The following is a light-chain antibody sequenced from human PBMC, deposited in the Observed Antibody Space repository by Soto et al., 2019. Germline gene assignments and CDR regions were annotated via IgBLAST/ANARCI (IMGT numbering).Light chain of an antibody. Sequence: VVMTQSPLSLPVTLGEPASISCRSSQSLVDNDGYSYLSWFQQRPGQSPRRLIYKISNRDSVVPDRFSGSGSDTDFTLKISRVEPEDVAVYYCMQGTHWPYTFGQGTQLEIK. CDR1: QSLVDNDGYSY. CDR2: KIS. J-gene: IGKJ2*01. CDR3: MQGTHWPYT. V-gene: IGKV2-30*01.